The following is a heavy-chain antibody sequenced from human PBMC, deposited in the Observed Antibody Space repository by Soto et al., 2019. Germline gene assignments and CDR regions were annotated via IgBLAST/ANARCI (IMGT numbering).Heavy chain of an antibody. CDR3: AKGSHSSGRD. CDR2: ITGSGGST. V-gene: IGHV3-23*04. CDR1: GFTFSSYG. Sequence: VQLVESGGGVVQPGRSLRLSCAASGFTFSSYGMHWVRQAPGKGLEWVSAITGSGGSTYYADSVKGRFTISRDNSKNTLYLQMNSLRAEDTAVYYCAKGSHSSGRDWGQGTLVTVSS. D-gene: IGHD3-22*01. J-gene: IGHJ4*02.